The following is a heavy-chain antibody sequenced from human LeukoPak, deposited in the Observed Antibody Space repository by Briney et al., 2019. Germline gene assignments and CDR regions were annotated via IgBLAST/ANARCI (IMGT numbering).Heavy chain of an antibody. J-gene: IGHJ4*02. CDR2: ISSSSSTI. V-gene: IGHV3-48*01. CDR1: GFTFSSYS. CDR3: ARDFLWFGELSYFDY. D-gene: IGHD3-10*01. Sequence: PGGSLRLSCAASGFTFSSYSMNWVRQAPGKGLEWVSYISSSSSTIYYADSVKGRFTISRDNAKNSLYLQMNSLRAEDTAVYYCARDFLWFGELSYFDYWGQGTLVTVSS.